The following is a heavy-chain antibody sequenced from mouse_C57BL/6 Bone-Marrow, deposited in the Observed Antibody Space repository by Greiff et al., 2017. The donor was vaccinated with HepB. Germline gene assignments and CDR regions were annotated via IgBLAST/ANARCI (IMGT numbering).Heavy chain of an antibody. CDR1: GFTFSSYG. CDR2: ISSGGSYT. Sequence: EVHLVDSGGDLVKPGGSLKLSCAASGFTFSSYGMSWVRQTPDKRLEWVATISSGGSYTYYPDSVKGRFTISRDNAKNTLYLQMSSLKSEDTAMYYCARHRLGAWFAYWGQGTLVTVSA. J-gene: IGHJ3*01. D-gene: IGHD4-1*01. V-gene: IGHV5-6*01. CDR3: ARHRLGAWFAY.